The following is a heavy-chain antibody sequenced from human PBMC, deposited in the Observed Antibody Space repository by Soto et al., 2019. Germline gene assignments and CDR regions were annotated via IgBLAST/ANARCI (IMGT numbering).Heavy chain of an antibody. D-gene: IGHD3-16*01. CDR1: AFSSHSFN. J-gene: IGHJ4*02. CDR3: ARDLGLLKSLFDY. CDR2: ISVSGDNI. Sequence: GGSLRLSCLASAFSSHSFNMNWIRRAPGRGLEWVASISVSGDNIYYGDSVQGRFTISRDNSKRSVFLDLNSLRVEDTAVYYCARDLGLLKSLFDYWGQGTLVTVSS. V-gene: IGHV3-21*01.